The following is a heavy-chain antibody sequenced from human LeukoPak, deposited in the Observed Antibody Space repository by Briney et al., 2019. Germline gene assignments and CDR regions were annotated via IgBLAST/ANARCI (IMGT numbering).Heavy chain of an antibody. CDR1: GFAFRSYE. Sequence: GGSLRLSCAASGFAFRSYEMNWGRQAPGKGLEWVSYISSSGSTIYYAEFVRGRFTISRDNAKNSLYLQMNSLRAEDTAVYYCARKGGYGLDFDYWGQGTLVTVSS. V-gene: IGHV3-48*03. CDR3: ARKGGYGLDFDY. J-gene: IGHJ4*02. CDR2: ISSSGSTI. D-gene: IGHD5-18*01.